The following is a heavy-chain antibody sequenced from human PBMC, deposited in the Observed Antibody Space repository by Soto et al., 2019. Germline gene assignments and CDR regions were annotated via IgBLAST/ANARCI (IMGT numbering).Heavy chain of an antibody. Sequence: QVQLQESGPGLVKPSQTLSLTCTVSGGSISSGDYYWSWIRQPPGKGPGWIGYIYYSGSTYYNPFLQSLVTISVDTSKNQFSLKLSSVTAADTAVYYCARDWARYGAGGFDYWGQGTPVTVSS. CDR1: GGSISSGDYY. V-gene: IGHV4-30-4*01. D-gene: IGHD4-17*01. J-gene: IGHJ4*02. CDR2: IYYSGST. CDR3: ARDWARYGAGGFDY.